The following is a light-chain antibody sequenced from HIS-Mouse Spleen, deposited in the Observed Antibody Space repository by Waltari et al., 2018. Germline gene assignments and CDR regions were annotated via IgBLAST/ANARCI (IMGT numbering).Light chain of an antibody. CDR3: SSYTSSSTLWV. J-gene: IGLJ3*02. V-gene: IGLV2-14*01. Sequence: QSALTQPASVSGSPGQSSTISCTVTSSDVGGYNYVSWYQQHPGNAPKLMIYEVSNRPSGVSNRFSGSKSGNTASLTISGLQAEDEADYYCSSYTSSSTLWVFGGGTKLTVL. CDR2: EVS. CDR1: SSDVGGYNY.